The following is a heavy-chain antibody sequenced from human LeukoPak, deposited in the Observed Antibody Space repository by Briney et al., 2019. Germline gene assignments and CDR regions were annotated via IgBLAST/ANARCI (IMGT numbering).Heavy chain of an antibody. CDR3: ARVTMVRGVTFDAFDI. D-gene: IGHD3-10*01. J-gene: IGHJ3*02. Sequence: SETLSLTCAVYGGSFSGYYWSWIRQPPGKGLKWIGEINHSGSTNYNPSLKSRVTISVDTSKNQFSLKLSSVTAADTAVYYCARVTMVRGVTFDAFDIWGQGTMVTVSS. CDR2: INHSGST. CDR1: GGSFSGYY. V-gene: IGHV4-34*01.